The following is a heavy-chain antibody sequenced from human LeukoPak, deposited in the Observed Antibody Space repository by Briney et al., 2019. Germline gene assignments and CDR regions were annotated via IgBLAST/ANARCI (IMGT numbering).Heavy chain of an antibody. V-gene: IGHV3-23*01. CDR2: ISGSGGST. J-gene: IGHJ4*02. D-gene: IGHD3-10*01. CDR3: AKGYYYGSGSYQSFDY. Sequence: GGSLRLSCAASGFTFSSYAMSWVRQAPGKGLEWVSAISGSGGSTYYADSVKGRFTISRDNSKNTLYLQMNSLRAEDTAVYYCAKGYYYGSGSYQSFDYWGQGTLVTVSS. CDR1: GFTFSSYA.